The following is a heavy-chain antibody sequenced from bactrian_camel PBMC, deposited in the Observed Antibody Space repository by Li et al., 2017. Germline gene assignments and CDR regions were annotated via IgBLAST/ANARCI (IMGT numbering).Heavy chain of an antibody. J-gene: IGHJ6*01. CDR3: AKDDGVGRADFGY. D-gene: IGHD5*01. CDR1: GFTFSSYD. Sequence: HVQLVESGGGLVQPGGSLRLSCAASGFTFSSYDMSWVRQAPGKGLEWVSTINPGGNGTYYSDSVKGRFTISRDNTKNTLYLHVNILKTEDTAIYYCAKDDGVGRADFGYWGQGTQVTVS. CDR2: INPGGNGT. V-gene: IGHV3S1*01.